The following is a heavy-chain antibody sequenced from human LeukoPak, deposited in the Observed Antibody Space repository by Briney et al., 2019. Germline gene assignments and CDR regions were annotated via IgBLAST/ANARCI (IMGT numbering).Heavy chain of an antibody. V-gene: IGHV2-5*02. D-gene: IGHD4-17*01. CDR3: AHRTTVTRIDH. CDR1: GFSLPTSGVC. J-gene: IGHJ4*02. Sequence: SGPALAQPTEPLTLTCSFSGFSLPTSGVCVGWIRHPPEKALEWVAFINVDDDKRYSPHLKSRLTITKDTSKNQVVLTMTNMDPVDTATYYCAHRTTVTRIDHWGQGTLVTVSS. CDR2: INVDDDK.